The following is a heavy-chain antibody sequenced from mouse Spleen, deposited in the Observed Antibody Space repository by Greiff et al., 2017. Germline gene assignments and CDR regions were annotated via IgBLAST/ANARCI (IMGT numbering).Heavy chain of an antibody. V-gene: IGHV2-2*01. CDR3: ARTNGSSPVYYAMDY. CDR2: IWSGGST. D-gene: IGHD1-1*01. J-gene: IGHJ4*01. Sequence: QVQLQQSGPGLVQPSQSLSITCTVSGFSLTSYGVHWVRQSPGKGLEWLGVIWSGGSTDYNAAFISRLSISKDNSKSQVFFKMNSLQADDTAIYYCARTNGSSPVYYAMDYWGQGTSVTVSS. CDR1: GFSLTSYG.